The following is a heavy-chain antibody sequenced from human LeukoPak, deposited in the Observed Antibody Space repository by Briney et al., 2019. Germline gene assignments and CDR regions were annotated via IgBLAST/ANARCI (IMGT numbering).Heavy chain of an antibody. Sequence: SETLSLTCAVYGGSFSGYYWSWICQPPGKGLEWIGEINHSGSTNYNPSLKSRVTISVDTSKNQFSLKLSSVTAADTAVYYCAREVFRWRITMVRGVSPSFDIWGQGTMLTVSS. D-gene: IGHD3-10*01. CDR1: GGSFSGYY. J-gene: IGHJ3*02. CDR3: AREVFRWRITMVRGVSPSFDI. V-gene: IGHV4-34*01. CDR2: INHSGST.